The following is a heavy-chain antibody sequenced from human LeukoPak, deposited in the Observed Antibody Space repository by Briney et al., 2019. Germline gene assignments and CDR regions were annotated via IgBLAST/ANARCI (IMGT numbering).Heavy chain of an antibody. J-gene: IGHJ4*02. D-gene: IGHD1-26*01. V-gene: IGHV3-23*01. CDR2: ISGSGGST. CDR3: AKDPPYSGSSHDFDY. Sequence: QSGGSLRLSCAVSVFTFSSYAMSWVRQAPGKGLEWVSAISGSGGSTYYADSVKGRFTISRDNSKNTLYLQMNSLRAEDTAVYYCAKDPPYSGSSHDFDYWGQGTLVTVSS. CDR1: VFTFSSYA.